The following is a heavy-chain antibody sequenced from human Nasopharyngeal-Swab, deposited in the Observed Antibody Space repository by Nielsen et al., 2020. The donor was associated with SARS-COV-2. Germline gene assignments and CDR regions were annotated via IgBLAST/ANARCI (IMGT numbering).Heavy chain of an antibody. CDR1: GFTFSTYC. Sequence: GGSLRLSCATSGFTFSTYCMTWVRQAPGKGLEWVANIKHDGSEKYYIDSVKGRFTISRDNAKSSLFLEMNSLRAEDTALYYCATDGYSFGYDRGYWGQGALVIVSS. CDR3: ATDGYSFGYDRGY. D-gene: IGHD4-11*01. CDR2: IKHDGSEK. J-gene: IGHJ4*02. V-gene: IGHV3-7*01.